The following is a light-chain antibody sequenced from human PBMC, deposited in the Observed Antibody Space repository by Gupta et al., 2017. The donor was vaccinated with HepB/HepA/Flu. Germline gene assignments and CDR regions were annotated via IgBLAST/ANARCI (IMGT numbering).Light chain of an antibody. CDR1: QSLGDS. CDR2: GAS. CDR3: QLDKNWPVT. Sequence: IVITQSPATLSLSPGERPTLTCRASQSLGDSLGWYQQKPGQAPRLLLYGASTRAPGIPARFSGSGSAREFTLTIISLQSEDFAVYYCQLDKNWPVTFGGGTKLESK. J-gene: IGKJ4*01. V-gene: IGKV3-15*01.